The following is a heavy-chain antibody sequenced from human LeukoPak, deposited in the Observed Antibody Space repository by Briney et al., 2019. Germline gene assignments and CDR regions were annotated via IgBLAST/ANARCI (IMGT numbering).Heavy chain of an antibody. CDR2: IKQDGSEK. CDR1: GFTFSSYW. CDR3: AREDSSGWYDVNFDY. D-gene: IGHD6-19*01. J-gene: IGHJ4*02. Sequence: GGSLRLSCAASGFTFSSYWMSWVRQAPGKGLEWVANIKQDGSEKYYVDSVKGRFTISRDNAKNSLYLQMNSLRAEDTAVYYCAREDSSGWYDVNFDYWGQGTLVTVSS. V-gene: IGHV3-7*01.